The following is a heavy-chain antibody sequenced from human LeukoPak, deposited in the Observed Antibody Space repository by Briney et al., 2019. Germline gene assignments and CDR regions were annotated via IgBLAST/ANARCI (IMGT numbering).Heavy chain of an antibody. J-gene: IGHJ4*02. Sequence: PGGSLRLSCAASGFTFSSYWMSWVRQAPGKGLEWVANIKQDGSEKYYVDSVKGRFTISRDNAKNSLYLQMNSLRAEDTAVYYCAKDFALGLRLGELSLHFDYWGQGTLVTVSS. CDR3: AKDFALGLRLGELSLHFDY. V-gene: IGHV3-7*01. CDR2: IKQDGSEK. CDR1: GFTFSSYW. D-gene: IGHD3-16*02.